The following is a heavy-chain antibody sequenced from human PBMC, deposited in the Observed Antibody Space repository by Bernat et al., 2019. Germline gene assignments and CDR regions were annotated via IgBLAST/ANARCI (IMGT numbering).Heavy chain of an antibody. V-gene: IGHV4-31*03. J-gene: IGHJ3*02. CDR2: IYYSGST. Sequence: QLQLQESGPGLVKPSETLSLSCSVSSGSISSRSYYWSWIRQHPGKGLEWIGYIYYSGSTYYNPSLKSRVTISVDTSKNQFSLKLSSVTAADTAVYYCAREHTVRDAFDIWGQGTMVTVSS. CDR3: AREHTVRDAFDI. D-gene: IGHD3-22*01. CDR1: SGSISSRSYY.